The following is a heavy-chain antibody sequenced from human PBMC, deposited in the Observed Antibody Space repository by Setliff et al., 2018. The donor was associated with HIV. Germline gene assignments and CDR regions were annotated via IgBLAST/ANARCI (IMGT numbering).Heavy chain of an antibody. Sequence: GESLKISCKAVDYTFTTYWIGWVRQMPGEGLEWMGIIYPDDSNIRYNPSFQSQVTISADKSITTAYLEIHNLKASDTATYYCAKSPGIYYYDSSGHYLLYWGQGTLVTVSS. D-gene: IGHD3-22*01. V-gene: IGHV5-51*01. J-gene: IGHJ4*02. CDR3: AKSPGIYYYDSSGHYLLY. CDR2: IYPDDSNI. CDR1: DYTFTTYW.